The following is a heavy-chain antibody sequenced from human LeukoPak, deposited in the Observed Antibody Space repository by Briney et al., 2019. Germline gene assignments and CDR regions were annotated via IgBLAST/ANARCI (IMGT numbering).Heavy chain of an antibody. CDR1: GFTFSSYA. V-gene: IGHV3-30*04. Sequence: PGGSLRLSCAASGFTFSSYAMHWVRQAPGKGLEWVAVISYDGSNKYYADSVKGRFTISRDNSKNTLYLQMNSLRAEDTAVYYCAKDLAEYDWNYLYLDWGQGTLVTVSS. J-gene: IGHJ4*02. CDR2: ISYDGSNK. D-gene: IGHD1-7*01. CDR3: AKDLAEYDWNYLYLD.